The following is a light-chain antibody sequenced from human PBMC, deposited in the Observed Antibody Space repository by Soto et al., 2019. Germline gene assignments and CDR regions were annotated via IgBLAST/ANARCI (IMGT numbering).Light chain of an antibody. CDR2: GAS. J-gene: IGKJ2*01. CDR1: QSVIRNY. V-gene: IGKV3-20*01. CDR3: QKYDTAPYT. Sequence: ESVLTQSPGTLSLSPGERATLSCRTSQSVIRNYLAWYQQTPGRSPRLLIYGASNRATGIPDRFSGSGSGTDFTLTISGLEAEDFAVYYCQKYDTAPYTFGQGTRLEI.